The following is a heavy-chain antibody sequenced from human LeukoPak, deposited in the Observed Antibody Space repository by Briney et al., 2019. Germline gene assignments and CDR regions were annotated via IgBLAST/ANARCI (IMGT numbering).Heavy chain of an antibody. CDR1: GGSISSYY. CDR2: IYYSGST. J-gene: IGHJ4*02. D-gene: IGHD5-12*01. V-gene: IGHV4-59*12. Sequence: PSETLSLTCTVSGGSISSYYWSWIRQPPGKGLEWIGYIYYSGSTNQNPSLKSRVSISVDTSKNQFSLKLTSVTAADTAVYYCARDGGYSGYKVFFDSWGQGTLVTVSS. CDR3: ARDGGYSGYKVFFDS.